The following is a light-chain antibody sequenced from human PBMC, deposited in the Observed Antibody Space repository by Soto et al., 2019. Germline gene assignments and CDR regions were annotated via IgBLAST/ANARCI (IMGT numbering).Light chain of an antibody. CDR3: QQYASSPRT. CDR2: DAS. Sequence: EIVVTQSPGTVSLCPGERATLSCRASQSVSSSYLAWYQQTPGQAPRLLIYDASSRATGIPDRFSGSGSGTDFTLTISRLEPEDSAVYYCQQYASSPRTFRQGTKVDIK. CDR1: QSVSSSY. V-gene: IGKV3-20*01. J-gene: IGKJ1*01.